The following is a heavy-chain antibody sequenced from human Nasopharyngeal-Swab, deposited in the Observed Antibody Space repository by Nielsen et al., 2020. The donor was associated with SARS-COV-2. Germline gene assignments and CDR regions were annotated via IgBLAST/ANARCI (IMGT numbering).Heavy chain of an antibody. CDR3: ARGIEYSSSSWFEY. J-gene: IGHJ4*02. CDR1: GGTLTTYS. CDR2: IFPLYGSV. Sequence: SVQVSCKTSGGTLTTYSIAWVRQAPGQGLEWMGRIFPLYGSVDYAQRFQGRVTITADESTNTADMELSSLRSEDTAMYYCARGIEYSSSSWFEYWGQGTLVTVSS. V-gene: IGHV1-69*13. D-gene: IGHD6-6*01.